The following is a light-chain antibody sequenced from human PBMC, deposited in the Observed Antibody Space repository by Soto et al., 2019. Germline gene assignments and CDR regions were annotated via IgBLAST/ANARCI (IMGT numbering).Light chain of an antibody. CDR1: SSNIGNNY. J-gene: IGLJ2*01. Sequence: QSVLTQPPSVSEAPRQKVTISCSGSSSNIGNNYVSWYQQLPGTAPKLLIYDNNKRPSGIPDRFSGSKSGTSATLGITGLQTGDEADYYCGTWDSSLSAFVVFGGGTKVTVL. CDR2: DNN. V-gene: IGLV1-51*01. CDR3: GTWDSSLSAFVV.